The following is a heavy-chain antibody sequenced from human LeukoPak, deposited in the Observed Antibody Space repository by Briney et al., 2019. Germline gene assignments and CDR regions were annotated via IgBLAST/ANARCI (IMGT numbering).Heavy chain of an antibody. J-gene: IGHJ5*02. D-gene: IGHD4-4*01. CDR1: GYTFNANY. CDR2: INPNNPGT. V-gene: IGHV1-2*02. Sequence: ASVKASCKAFGYTFNANYLHWVRQAPGQGLEWMGWINPNNPGTNSARKFQGRVTMTTDTSISTVYMELNSLSSDDTAVYFCARVRDFSNSPFNWFDAWGQGTLVTVSS. CDR3: ARVRDFSNSPFNWFDA.